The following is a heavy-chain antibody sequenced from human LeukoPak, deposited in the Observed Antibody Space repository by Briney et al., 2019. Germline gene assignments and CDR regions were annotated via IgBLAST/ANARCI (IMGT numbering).Heavy chain of an antibody. J-gene: IGHJ4*02. CDR2: IIPIFGTA. Sequence: ASVKVSCKASGGTFASYAINWVRQAPGQGLEWMGRIIPIFGTANYAQKFQGRVTITTDESTRTAYMELSSLRSEDTAVYYCARDGCSSTGTRSGGSCFDLYWGQGTLVTVSS. D-gene: IGHD2-15*01. V-gene: IGHV1-69*05. CDR1: GGTFASYA. CDR3: ARDGCSSTGTRSGGSCFDLY.